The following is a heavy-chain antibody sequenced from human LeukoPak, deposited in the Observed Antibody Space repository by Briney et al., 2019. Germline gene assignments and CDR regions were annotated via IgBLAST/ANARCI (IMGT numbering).Heavy chain of an antibody. Sequence: GGSLRLSCAASGFTFSSYGMHWVRQAPGKGLEWVAFIRYDGSNKYYADSVKGRFTISRDNSKNTLYLQMNSLRAEDTAVYYCTKEGLPSGSSWSAWFDPWGQGTLVTVSS. CDR2: IRYDGSNK. V-gene: IGHV3-30*02. D-gene: IGHD3-10*01. CDR3: TKEGLPSGSSWSAWFDP. J-gene: IGHJ5*02. CDR1: GFTFSSYG.